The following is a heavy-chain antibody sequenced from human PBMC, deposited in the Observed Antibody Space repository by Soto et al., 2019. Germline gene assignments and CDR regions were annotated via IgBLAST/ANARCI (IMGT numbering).Heavy chain of an antibody. Sequence: EVQLLETGGGLVQPGGSLRLSCAASGFTFSSYAMRWVRQAPVKGLEWGSAISGSGGSTYYADSVKGRFTISRDNSKNTLYLQLNSLRAEDTGVYYCASRGSGSYYDYWGQGTLVTFSS. V-gene: IGHV3-23*01. J-gene: IGHJ4*02. CDR2: ISGSGGST. CDR1: GFTFSSYA. CDR3: ASRGSGSYYDY. D-gene: IGHD1-26*01.